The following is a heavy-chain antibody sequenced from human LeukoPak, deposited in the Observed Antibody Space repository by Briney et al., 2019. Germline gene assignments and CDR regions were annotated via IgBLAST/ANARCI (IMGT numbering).Heavy chain of an antibody. CDR2: IIPLLGIA. D-gene: IGHD1-1*01. CDR3: ARAGRYGTTPSFDY. J-gene: IGHJ4*02. CDR1: GGTFSSYA. Sequence: SVKVSCMASGGTFSSYAISWVRQAPGQGLEWMGRIIPLLGIANYAQTFQGRVTITADKSTSTAYMELSSLRSEDTAVYYCARAGRYGTTPSFDYWGQGTLVTVSS. V-gene: IGHV1-69*04.